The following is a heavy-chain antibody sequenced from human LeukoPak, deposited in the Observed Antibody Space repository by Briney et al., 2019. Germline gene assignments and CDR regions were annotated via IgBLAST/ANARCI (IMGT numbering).Heavy chain of an antibody. D-gene: IGHD2-2*01. J-gene: IGHJ3*02. CDR3: ARVRCSSTSCSMRGAFDI. CDR2: IYYSGST. Sequence: SETLSLTCTVSGGPISSYYWSWIRQPPGKGLEWIGYIYYSGSTNYNPSLKSQITISVDTSKNQFSLQLSSVTAADTAVYYCARVRCSSTSCSMRGAFDIWGQGTVVTVSS. V-gene: IGHV4-59*01. CDR1: GGPISSYY.